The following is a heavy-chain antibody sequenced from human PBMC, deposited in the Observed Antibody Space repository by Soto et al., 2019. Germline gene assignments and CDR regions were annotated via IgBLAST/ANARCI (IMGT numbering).Heavy chain of an antibody. Sequence: SETLSLTCAVYGGSFSGYYWSWIRQPPGKGLEWIGEINHSGSTNYNPSLKSRVTISVDTSKNQFSLKLSSVTAADTAVYYCARGPIIAARKNWVVPCGQGTLVTVS. CDR2: INHSGST. CDR1: GGSFSGYY. J-gene: IGHJ5*02. CDR3: ARGPIIAARKNWVVP. V-gene: IGHV4-34*01. D-gene: IGHD6-6*01.